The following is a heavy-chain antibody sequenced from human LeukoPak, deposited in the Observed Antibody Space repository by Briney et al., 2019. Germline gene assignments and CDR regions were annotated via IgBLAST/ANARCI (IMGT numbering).Heavy chain of an antibody. V-gene: IGHV1-69*04. CDR1: GGTFSSYA. CDR2: IIPIFGIA. D-gene: IGHD3-10*01. Sequence: SVKVSCKASGGTFSSYAISWVRQAPGQGLEWMGRIIPIFGIANYAQKFQGRVTITAVKSTSTAYMELSSPRSEDTAVYYCARLNAYGSIRPSLYYFDYWGQGTLVTVSS. CDR3: ARLNAYGSIRPSLYYFDY. J-gene: IGHJ4*02.